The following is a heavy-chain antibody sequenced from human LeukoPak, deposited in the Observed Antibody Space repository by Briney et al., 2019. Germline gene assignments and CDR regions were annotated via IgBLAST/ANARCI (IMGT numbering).Heavy chain of an antibody. J-gene: IGHJ4*02. Sequence: SETLSLTCTVSGASISSSSYYWGWIRQPPGKGPEWIGSIHYSGSTYYNPSLTSRVTISVDTSKNQFFLKLNSLTAADTAVYYCARQAERTLGPQDDYWGQGTLVTVSS. CDR1: GASISSSSYY. V-gene: IGHV4-39*01. D-gene: IGHD1-1*01. CDR2: IHYSGST. CDR3: ARQAERTLGPQDDY.